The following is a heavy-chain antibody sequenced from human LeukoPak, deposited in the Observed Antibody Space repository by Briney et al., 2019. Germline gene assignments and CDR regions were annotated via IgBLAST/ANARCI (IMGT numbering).Heavy chain of an antibody. CDR2: VSDSGART. CDR1: GFTFSSYE. V-gene: IGHV3-23*01. Sequence: TGGSLTLSCAASGFTFSSYEMNWVRQAPGKGLEWISVVSDSGARTYYADSVKGRFTIYRDNSKNTLYLQMNSLRADDTAVYFCAKTLWGLTLLSSDHWGQGTLVTVSS. D-gene: IGHD3-16*01. CDR3: AKTLWGLTLLSSDH. J-gene: IGHJ4*02.